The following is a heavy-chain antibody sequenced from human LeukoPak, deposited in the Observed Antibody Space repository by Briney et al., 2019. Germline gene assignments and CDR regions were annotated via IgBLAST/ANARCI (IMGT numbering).Heavy chain of an antibody. CDR2: MNPNSGNT. V-gene: IGHV1-8*01. Sequence: ASVKVSCKASGYTFTSYDINWVRQATGQGLEWMGWMNPNSGNTGYAQKFQGRVTMTRNTSISTAYMELSSLRSEDTAVYYCARNPSSSWYYYYYYMDVWGKGTTVTISS. CDR3: ARNPSSSWYYYYYYMDV. CDR1: GYTFTSYD. D-gene: IGHD6-13*01. J-gene: IGHJ6*03.